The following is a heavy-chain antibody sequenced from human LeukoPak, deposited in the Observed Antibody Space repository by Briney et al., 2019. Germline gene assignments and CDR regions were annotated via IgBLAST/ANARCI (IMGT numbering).Heavy chain of an antibody. V-gene: IGHV3-23*01. Sequence: GGSLRLSCAASGFTFSSYAMSWVRQAPGKGLEWVSGISGSGGSTYYADSVKGRFTISRDNSKSTLYLQVNSLRAEDTAVEYCAKGSRDSSGWYRDYWGQGTLVTVSS. CDR3: AKGSRDSSGWYRDY. CDR2: ISGSGGST. CDR1: GFTFSSYA. D-gene: IGHD6-19*01. J-gene: IGHJ4*02.